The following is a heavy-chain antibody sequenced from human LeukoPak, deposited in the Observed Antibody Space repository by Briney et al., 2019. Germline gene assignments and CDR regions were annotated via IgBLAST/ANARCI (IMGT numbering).Heavy chain of an antibody. CDR2: IYYSGST. D-gene: IGHD6-19*01. CDR1: GGSISSYY. J-gene: IGHJ4*02. V-gene: IGHV4-59*04. Sequence: SETLSLTCTVSGGSISSYYWSWIRQPPGKGLEWIGYIYYSGSTYYNPSLKSRVTISVDTSKNQFSLKLSSVTAADTAVYYCARRHSSGWYQDYWGQGTLVTVSS. CDR3: ARRHSSGWYQDY.